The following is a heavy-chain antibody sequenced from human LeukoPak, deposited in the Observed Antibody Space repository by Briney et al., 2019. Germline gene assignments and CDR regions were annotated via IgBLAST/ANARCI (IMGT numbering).Heavy chain of an antibody. D-gene: IGHD3-10*01. J-gene: IGHJ4*02. CDR3: ARVGVRGVITSFDY. V-gene: IGHV4-4*02. CDR2: IHHSGST. Sequence: PSGTLSLTCAVSGDSISSSNWWSWVRQSPGKGLEWIGEIHHSGSTNCNPSLKSRVTISVDKSKNQFSLQLSSVTAANTAVYYCARVGVRGVITSFDYWGQGTLVTVSS. CDR1: GDSISSSNW.